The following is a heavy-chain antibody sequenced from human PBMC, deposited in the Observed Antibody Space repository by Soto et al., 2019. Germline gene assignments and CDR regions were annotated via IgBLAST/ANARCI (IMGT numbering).Heavy chain of an antibody. CDR2: IIPIFGTA. V-gene: IGHV1-69*13. CDR1: GGTFSSYA. CDR3: ARARGIAAAGLLKFDY. D-gene: IGHD6-13*01. Sequence: ASVKVSCKASGGTFSSYAISWVRQAPGQGLEWMGGIIPIFGTANYAQKFQGRVTITADESTSTAYMELSSLRSEDTAVYYCARARGIAAAGLLKFDYWGQGTLVTVSS. J-gene: IGHJ4*02.